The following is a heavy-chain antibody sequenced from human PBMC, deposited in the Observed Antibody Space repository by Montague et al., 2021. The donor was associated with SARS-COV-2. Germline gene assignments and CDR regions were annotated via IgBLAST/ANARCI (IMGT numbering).Heavy chain of an antibody. CDR1: GFSLSTSGMC. V-gene: IGHV2-5*08. CDR2: IYWDDDK. CDR3: ARYGDYGSWFDP. J-gene: IGHJ5*02. D-gene: IGHD4-17*01. Sequence: PALVKPTQTLTLTCTFSGFSLSTSGMCVSWIRQPPGKALEWLALIYWDDDKRYSPSLKSRSTISKDTTKNEVVLTVANTDPVDIATYYCARYGDYGSWFDPWGQGTLVTVSS.